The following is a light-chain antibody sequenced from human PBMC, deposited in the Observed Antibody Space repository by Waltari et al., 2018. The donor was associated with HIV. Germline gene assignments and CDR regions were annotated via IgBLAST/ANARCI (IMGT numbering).Light chain of an antibody. CDR3: QQYHSFPYT. J-gene: IGKJ2*01. V-gene: IGKV1-5*03. CDR2: EAS. CDR1: QNIRSW. Sequence: DIQMTQSPSTLSASVGDRLTIPCRARQNIRSWLAWYQQTPGKAPKLLIYEASSLESGVPSRFSGSGSGTEFTLTISSLQPDDFATYYCQQYHSFPYTFGQGTKLEI.